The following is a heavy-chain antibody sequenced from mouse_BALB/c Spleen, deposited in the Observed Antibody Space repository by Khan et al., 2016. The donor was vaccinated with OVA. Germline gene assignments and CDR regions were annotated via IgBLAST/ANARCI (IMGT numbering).Heavy chain of an antibody. CDR3: GNRGSSSAWLTY. J-gene: IGHJ3*01. CDR1: GYTFTSYW. CDR2: INPSTGYT. V-gene: IGHV1-7*01. D-gene: IGHD1-1*01. Sequence: QIQLVQSGAELAKPGASVKMSCKASGYTFTSYWMHWVKQRPGQGLEWIGYINPSTGYTEYNQRFKDKATLTADKSSSTAYMQLSSLTSEESAVYYCGNRGSSSAWLTYWGQGTLVTVSA.